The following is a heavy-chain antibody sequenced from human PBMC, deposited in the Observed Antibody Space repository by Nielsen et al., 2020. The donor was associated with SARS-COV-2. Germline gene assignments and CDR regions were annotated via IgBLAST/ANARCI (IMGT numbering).Heavy chain of an antibody. V-gene: IGHV3-30*04. J-gene: IGHJ4*02. CDR3: TALYCSSTSCYTSFFDY. CDR1: GFTFSSYA. CDR2: ISYDGSNK. Sequence: GESLKISCAASGFTFSSYAMHWVRQAPGKGLEWVAVISYDGSNKYYADSVKGRFTISRDDSKNTLYLQMNSLKTEDTAVYYCTALYCSSTSCYTSFFDYWGQGTLVTVSS. D-gene: IGHD2-2*02.